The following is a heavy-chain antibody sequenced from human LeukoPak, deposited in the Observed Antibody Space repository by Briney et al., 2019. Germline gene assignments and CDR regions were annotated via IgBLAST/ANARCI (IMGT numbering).Heavy chain of an antibody. Sequence: GGPLRLSCAASTFTFNNYGMHWVRQAPGKGLEWVAFIRHDGSNKYYSDSVKGRFTISRDNAKNSLYLQMNSLSPDDTAVYFCARDPYSGNYGNDYYYYMDVWGKGTTVTISS. CDR1: TFTFNNYG. J-gene: IGHJ6*03. V-gene: IGHV3-30*02. D-gene: IGHD1-26*01. CDR2: IRHDGSNK. CDR3: ARDPYSGNYGNDYYYYMDV.